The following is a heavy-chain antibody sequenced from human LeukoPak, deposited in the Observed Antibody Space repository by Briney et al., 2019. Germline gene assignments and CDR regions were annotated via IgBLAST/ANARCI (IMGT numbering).Heavy chain of an antibody. CDR1: GLTFSDYS. J-gene: IGHJ4*02. D-gene: IGHD6-13*01. CDR2: ISAGGGSS. V-gene: IGHV3-23*01. CDR3: AKDAAGPEY. Sequence: GGSLRLSCAVSGLTFSDYSMAWVRQAPGKGLFWVSGISAGGGSSYYADSVKGRFTISRDNSRNTLYLQMNSLSAEDTAVYYCAKDAAGPEYWGQGTLVTVSS.